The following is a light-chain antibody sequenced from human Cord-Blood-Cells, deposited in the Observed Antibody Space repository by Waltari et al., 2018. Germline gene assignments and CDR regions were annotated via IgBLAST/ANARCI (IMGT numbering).Light chain of an antibody. V-gene: IGLV3-21*04. Sequence: SYVLTQPPSVSVAPGKTARITCGGNNIGSKSVHWYQQKPGQAPVLVIYYDSDRPSGIPERFSGSNYGNTDTLTISRVEAGDEADYYCQVWDSSSVVFGGGTKLTVL. CDR1: NIGSKS. CDR3: QVWDSSSVV. CDR2: YDS. J-gene: IGLJ2*01.